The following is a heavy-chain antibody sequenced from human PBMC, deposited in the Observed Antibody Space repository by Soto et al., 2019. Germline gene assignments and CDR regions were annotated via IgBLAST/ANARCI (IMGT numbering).Heavy chain of an antibody. CDR2: IIPILGIA. D-gene: IGHD6-19*01. CDR1: GGTFSSYT. Sequence: QVQLVQSGAEVKKPGSSVKVSCKASGGTFSSYTISWVRQAPGQGLEWMGRIIPILGIANYAQKFQGRVTITADKSTSTAYMELSSLRSEDTAVYYCARAGRMYSSGGGQADWGQGTLVTVSS. J-gene: IGHJ4*02. CDR3: ARAGRMYSSGGGQAD. V-gene: IGHV1-69*02.